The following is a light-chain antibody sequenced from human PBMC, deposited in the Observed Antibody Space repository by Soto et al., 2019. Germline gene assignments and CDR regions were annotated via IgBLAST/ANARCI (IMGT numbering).Light chain of an antibody. CDR1: QSLLHSNGYNC. CDR3: MQALQTPLT. J-gene: IGKJ4*01. Sequence: DIVMTQSPLSLPVTPGEPASISCRSSQSLLHSNGYNCLDWYVQKPGQSPQLLIYFGSNRASGVTDRFSGSGSGTDFTLKISSVEAEDVGLYYCMQALQTPLTFGGGTKVEIK. CDR2: FGS. V-gene: IGKV2-28*01.